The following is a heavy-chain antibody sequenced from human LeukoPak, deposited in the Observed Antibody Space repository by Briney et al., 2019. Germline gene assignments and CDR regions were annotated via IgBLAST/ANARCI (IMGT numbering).Heavy chain of an antibody. CDR3: AREGQRSWYAGYYYYYYMDV. J-gene: IGHJ6*03. CDR2: INSNGSST. CDR1: GFTFSSYW. V-gene: IGHV3-74*01. D-gene: IGHD2-2*01. Sequence: GGSLRLSCAASGFTFSSYWMHWVRQAPGKGLVWVSRINSNGSSTSYADSVKGRFTISRDNAKNSLYLQMNSLRAEDTALYYCAREGQRSWYAGYYYYYYMDVWGKGTTVTVSS.